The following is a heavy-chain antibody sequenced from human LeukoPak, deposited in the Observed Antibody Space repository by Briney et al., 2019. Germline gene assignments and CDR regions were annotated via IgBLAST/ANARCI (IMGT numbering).Heavy chain of an antibody. J-gene: IGHJ3*02. V-gene: IGHV1-69*13. Sequence: SVKVSCKASGGTFSSYAISWVRQASGQGLEWMGGIIPIFGTANYAQKFQGRVTITADESTSTAYMELSSLRSEDTAVYYCASVYYYDSSGYYYFAFDIWGQGTMVTVSS. D-gene: IGHD3-22*01. CDR3: ASVYYYDSSGYYYFAFDI. CDR1: GGTFSSYA. CDR2: IIPIFGTA.